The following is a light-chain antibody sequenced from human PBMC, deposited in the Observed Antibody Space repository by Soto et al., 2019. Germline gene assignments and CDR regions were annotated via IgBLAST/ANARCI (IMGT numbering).Light chain of an antibody. Sequence: QSALTQPASVSGSPGQSITISCTGTSSDVGSYNLVSWYQHHPGKAPKFIIYEDNKRPSGVSNRFSGSKSGNTAYLTISGLQAEDEADYYCCAFVRSNALLFGGGTKLTVL. CDR3: CAFVRSNALL. CDR2: EDN. CDR1: SSDVGSYNL. V-gene: IGLV2-23*01. J-gene: IGLJ2*01.